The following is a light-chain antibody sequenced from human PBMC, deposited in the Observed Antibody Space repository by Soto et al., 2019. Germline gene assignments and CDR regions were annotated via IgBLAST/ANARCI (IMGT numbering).Light chain of an antibody. CDR3: CSFTSSNTHV. V-gene: IGLV2-14*03. J-gene: IGLJ1*01. CDR1: SSDVGGYNF. CDR2: EVT. Sequence: QSALTQPASVFGSPGQSITISCTGTSSDVGGYNFVSWYQQLPGKAPKLMIYEVTSRPSGVSGRFSGSKSGNTASLTISGLQAEDEADYYCCSFTSSNTHVFGTGTKLTVL.